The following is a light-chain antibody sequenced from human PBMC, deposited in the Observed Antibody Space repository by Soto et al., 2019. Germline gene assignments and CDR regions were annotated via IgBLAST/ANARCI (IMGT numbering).Light chain of an antibody. Sequence: EVVLTQSPRILFLSPRRRPNLYLRDSQRVGNRFVAWYQQKPGQPPRLXIYDASKRATGIPDRFSGSVSGTEFTLSISRVEPEDFEVFYCQQYETSEIIFGQGTRLEIK. CDR2: DAS. CDR1: QRVGNRF. J-gene: IGKJ5*01. CDR3: QQYETSEII. V-gene: IGKV3-20*01.